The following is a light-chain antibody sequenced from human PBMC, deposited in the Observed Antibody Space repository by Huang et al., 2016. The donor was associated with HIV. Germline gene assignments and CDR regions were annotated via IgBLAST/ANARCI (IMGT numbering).Light chain of an antibody. V-gene: IGKV3-15*01. CDR1: QSVSNN. CDR3: QQYNNWPPEYT. CDR2: GAA. Sequence: EIVMTQSPATLSVSPGERATLSCRASQSVSNNLAWYQQNPVLAPTLLIYGAATRATGIPARVSGSGTGTRFTLTISSLQSEDFAVYYCQQYNNWPPEYTFGQGTKLEIK. J-gene: IGKJ2*01.